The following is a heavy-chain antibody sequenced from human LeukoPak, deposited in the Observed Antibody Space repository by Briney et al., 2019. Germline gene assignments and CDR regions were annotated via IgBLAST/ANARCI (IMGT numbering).Heavy chain of an antibody. J-gene: IGHJ4*02. CDR1: GFTFSSYA. Sequence: GGSLRLSCAACGFTFSSYAMSLVRQAPGKGLEWVSASSGSGGSTYYADSVKGRFTISRDNSKNTLYLQMNSLRAEDTAVYYCAKEEEAAVAGTDYWGQGTLVTVSS. D-gene: IGHD6-19*01. CDR2: SSGSGGST. V-gene: IGHV3-23*01. CDR3: AKEEEAAVAGTDY.